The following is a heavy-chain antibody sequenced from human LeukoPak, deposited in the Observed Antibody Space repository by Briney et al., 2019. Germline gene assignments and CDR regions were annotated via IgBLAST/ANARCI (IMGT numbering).Heavy chain of an antibody. J-gene: IGHJ4*02. CDR1: GFTFSSYS. CDR3: ARAPGEMATYFDY. Sequence: PGGSLRLSCAASGFTFSSYSMNWVRQVPGKGLEWVSSISSSSSYIYYADSVKGRFTISRDNAKNSPYLQMNSLRAEDTAVYYCARAPGEMATYFDYWGQGTLVTVSS. CDR2: ISSSSSYI. V-gene: IGHV3-21*01. D-gene: IGHD5-24*01.